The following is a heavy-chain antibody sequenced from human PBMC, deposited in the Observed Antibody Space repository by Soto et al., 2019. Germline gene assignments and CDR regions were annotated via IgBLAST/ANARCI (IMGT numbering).Heavy chain of an antibody. CDR1: GFSLSTRGVG. Sequence: QITLKESGPTLVKPTQTLTLTCTFSGFSLSTRGVGVGWIRQPPGKALEWLALIYWDGYKHYSPSLESRLTITEDTSKNQVVLTMTNMDPVDTATYYCANKGGGDRILDYWGQGTLVTVSS. V-gene: IGHV2-5*02. D-gene: IGHD3-16*01. J-gene: IGHJ4*02. CDR2: IYWDGYK. CDR3: ANKGGGDRILDY.